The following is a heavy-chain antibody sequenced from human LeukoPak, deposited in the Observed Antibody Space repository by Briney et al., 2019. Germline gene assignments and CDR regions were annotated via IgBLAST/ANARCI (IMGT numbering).Heavy chain of an antibody. CDR3: AKDYGDYTDVDY. J-gene: IGHJ4*02. D-gene: IGHD4-17*01. V-gene: IGHV3-23*01. CDR1: GFTFSSYA. Sequence: GGSLRLSCAASGFTFSSYAMSWVRQAPGKGLEWVSAISGSGGSTYYADSVKGRFTISRDNSKNTLYLQMNSLGAEDTAVYYCAKDYGDYTDVDYWGQGTLVTVSS. CDR2: ISGSGGST.